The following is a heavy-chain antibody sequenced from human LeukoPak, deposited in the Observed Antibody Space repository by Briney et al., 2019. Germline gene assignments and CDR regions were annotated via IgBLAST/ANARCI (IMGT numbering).Heavy chain of an antibody. CDR3: AKGRGRITIFGVVPSSPIDY. CDR2: ISGSGGST. Sequence: GGSLRLSCAASGFTFSSYAMSWVRQAPGKGLEWVSAISGSGGSTYYADSVKGRFTISRDNSKNTLYLQMNSLRAEDTAVYYCAKGRGRITIFGVVPSSPIDYWGQGTLVTVSS. D-gene: IGHD3-3*01. J-gene: IGHJ4*02. CDR1: GFTFSSYA. V-gene: IGHV3-23*01.